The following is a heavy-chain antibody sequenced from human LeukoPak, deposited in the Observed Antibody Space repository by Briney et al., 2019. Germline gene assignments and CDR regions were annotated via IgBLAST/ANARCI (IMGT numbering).Heavy chain of an antibody. CDR1: GFTLSDYY. CDR2: ISSSGSTI. J-gene: IGHJ4*02. Sequence: GGSLRLSCAASGFTLSDYYMSWIRQAPGKGLEWVSYISSSGSTIDYADSVKGRFTISRDNAKNSLYLQMSSLRAEDAAVYYCARRRDFFDYWGQGTLVTVSS. V-gene: IGHV3-11*01. CDR3: ARRRDFFDY.